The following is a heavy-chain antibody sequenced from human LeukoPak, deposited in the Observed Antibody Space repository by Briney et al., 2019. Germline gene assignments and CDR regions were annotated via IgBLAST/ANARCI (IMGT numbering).Heavy chain of an antibody. CDR3: ARDYYGSGSYSDVFRVDY. D-gene: IGHD3-10*01. CDR2: IIPIFGTA. CDR1: GGTFSSYA. V-gene: IGHV1-69*06. Sequence: SVKVSCKASGGTFSSYAISWVRQAPGQGLEWMGGIIPIFGTANYAQKFQGRVTITADKSTSTAYMELSSLRSEDAAVYYCARDYYGSGSYSDVFRVDYWGQGTLVTVSS. J-gene: IGHJ4*02.